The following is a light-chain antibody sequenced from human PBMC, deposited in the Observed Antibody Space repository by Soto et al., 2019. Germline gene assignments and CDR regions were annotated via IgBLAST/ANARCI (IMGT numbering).Light chain of an antibody. V-gene: IGKV3D-20*02. CDR3: HQRSNWPPRYT. Sequence: EIVLTQSPGTLSLSPGERATLSCRASQSVSSSYLAWYQQKPRQAPRLLIYGASSRATGIPDRFSGSGSGTDFTLTISRLEPEDFAVYSCHQRSNWPPRYTFGQGTKLEIK. CDR2: GAS. CDR1: QSVSSSY. J-gene: IGKJ2*01.